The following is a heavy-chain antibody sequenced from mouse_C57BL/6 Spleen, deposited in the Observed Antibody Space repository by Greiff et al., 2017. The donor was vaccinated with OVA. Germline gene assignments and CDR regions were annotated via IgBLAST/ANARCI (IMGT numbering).Heavy chain of an antibody. D-gene: IGHD1-1*01. CDR2: INPNNGGT. J-gene: IGHJ3*01. V-gene: IGHV1-26*01. CDR3: ARALYYYGSSSFAY. CDR1: GYTFTDYY. Sequence: VQLQQSGPELVKPGASVKISCKASGYTFTDYYMNWVKQSHGKSLEWIGDINPNNGGTSYNQKFKGKATLTVDKSSSTAYMELRSLTSEDSAVYYCARALYYYGSSSFAYWGQGTLVTVSA.